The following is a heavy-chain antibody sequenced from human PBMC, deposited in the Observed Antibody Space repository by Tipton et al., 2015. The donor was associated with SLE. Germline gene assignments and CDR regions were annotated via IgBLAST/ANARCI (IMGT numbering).Heavy chain of an antibody. Sequence: TLSLTCNVSGGSISSGGYYWSWIRQPPGKGLEWIGEINHSGSTNYNPSLKSRVTISVDTSKNQFSLKLNSVTAADTAVYYCARAPYFDYWGQGTLVTVSS. J-gene: IGHJ4*02. V-gene: IGHV4-30-2*01. CDR3: ARAPYFDY. CDR1: GGSISSGGYY. CDR2: INHSGST.